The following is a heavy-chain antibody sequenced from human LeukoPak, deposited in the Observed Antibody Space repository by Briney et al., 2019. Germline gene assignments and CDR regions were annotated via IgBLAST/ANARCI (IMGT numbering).Heavy chain of an antibody. CDR2: INHSGST. D-gene: IGHD1-7*01. CDR1: GGSFSGYY. Sequence: SETLSLTCAVYGGSFSGYYWSWIRQPPGKGLEWIGEINHSGSTNYNPSLKSRVTISVDTSRNQFSRKLSSVIAADTAVYYCARALYNWNYRFDYWGPGTLVTVSS. CDR3: ARALYNWNYRFDY. V-gene: IGHV4-34*01. J-gene: IGHJ4*02.